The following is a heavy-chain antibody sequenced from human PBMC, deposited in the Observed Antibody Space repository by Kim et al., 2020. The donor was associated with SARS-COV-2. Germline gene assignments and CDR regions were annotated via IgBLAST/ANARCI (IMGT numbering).Heavy chain of an antibody. CDR2: ISYDGSNK. D-gene: IGHD5-12*01. CDR1: GFTLSSYG. Sequence: GGSLRLSCAASGFTLSSYGMHWVRQAPGKGLEWVAVISYDGSNKYYADSVKGRFTISRDNSKNTLYLQMNSLRAEDTAVYYCAARGGYSGYDEGYWYFDLWGRGTLVTVSS. J-gene: IGHJ2*01. V-gene: IGHV3-30*03. CDR3: AARGGYSGYDEGYWYFDL.